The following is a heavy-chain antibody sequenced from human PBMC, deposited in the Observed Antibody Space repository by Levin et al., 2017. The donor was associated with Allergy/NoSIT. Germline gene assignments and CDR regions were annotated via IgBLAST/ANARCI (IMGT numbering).Heavy chain of an antibody. D-gene: IGHD3-22*01. Sequence: GGSLRLSCAASGFTFDDYAMHWVRQAPGKGLEWVSGISWNSGSIGYADSVKGRFTISRDNAKNSLYLQMNSLRAEDTALYYCAKGTSSGYYPTLFDYWGQGTLVTVSS. V-gene: IGHV3-9*01. CDR2: ISWNSGSI. CDR1: GFTFDDYA. J-gene: IGHJ4*02. CDR3: AKGTSSGYYPTLFDY.